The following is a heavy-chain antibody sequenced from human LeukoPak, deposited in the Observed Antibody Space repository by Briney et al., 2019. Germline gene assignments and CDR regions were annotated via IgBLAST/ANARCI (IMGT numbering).Heavy chain of an antibody. CDR2: IIPIFGTA. J-gene: IGHJ4*02. CDR1: GGTFSSYA. Sequence: SVKVSCTASGGTFSSYAISWVRQAPGQGLEWMGGIIPIFGTANYAQKFQGRVTITADKSTSTAYMELSSLRSEDTAVYYCARDLGYCSSTSCPGGFDYWGQGTLVTVSS. V-gene: IGHV1-69*06. CDR3: ARDLGYCSSTSCPGGFDY. D-gene: IGHD2-2*01.